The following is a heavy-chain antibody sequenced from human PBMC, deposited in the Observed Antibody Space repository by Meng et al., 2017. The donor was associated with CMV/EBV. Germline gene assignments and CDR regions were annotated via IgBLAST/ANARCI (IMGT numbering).Heavy chain of an antibody. CDR2: ISWNSGSI. Sequence: SLKISCAASGFTFDDYAMHRVRQAPGKGLEWVSGISWNSGSIGYADSVKGRFTISRDNAKNSLYLQMNSLRAEDTALYYCAKDLEYSSSWRFDYWGQGTLVTVSS. CDR1: GFTFDDYA. V-gene: IGHV3-9*01. CDR3: AKDLEYSSSWRFDY. D-gene: IGHD6-6*01. J-gene: IGHJ4*02.